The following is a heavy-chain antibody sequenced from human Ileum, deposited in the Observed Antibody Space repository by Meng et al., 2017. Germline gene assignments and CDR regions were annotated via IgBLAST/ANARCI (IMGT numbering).Heavy chain of an antibody. CDR1: GFTLSGYW. J-gene: IGHJ4*02. CDR3: GPESTGDD. V-gene: IGHV3-74*01. D-gene: IGHD2-2*01. CDR2: INHDGRGT. Sequence: EVELVVWRGGGVQTGVSMRLSCFASGFTLSGYWIHWVGQVPGKGLVWVSRINHDGRGTHYADAVKGRFTISRDNAKNTLYLQINSLRAEDTGVYYCGPESTGDDWGQGTLVTVSS.